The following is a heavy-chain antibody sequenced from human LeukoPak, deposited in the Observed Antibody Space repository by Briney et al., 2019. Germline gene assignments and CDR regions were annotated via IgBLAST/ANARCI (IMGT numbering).Heavy chain of an antibody. V-gene: IGHV1-69*05. CDR3: ARAVYAPLSSYYYYYYMDV. J-gene: IGHJ6*03. CDR1: GGTFSSYA. D-gene: IGHD2-8*01. CDR2: IIPIFGTA. Sequence: ASVKVSCKASGGTFSSYAISWVRQAPGQGLEWMGGIIPIFGTANYAQKFQGRVTITTDESTSTAYMELSSLRSEDTAVYYCARAVYAPLSSYYYYYYMDVWGKGTTVTVSS.